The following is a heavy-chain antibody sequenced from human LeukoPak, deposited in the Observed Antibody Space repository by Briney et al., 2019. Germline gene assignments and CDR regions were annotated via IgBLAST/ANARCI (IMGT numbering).Heavy chain of an antibody. J-gene: IGHJ3*02. CDR2: ISSNGGST. CDR3: ARGYYDFWSGYSDDAFDI. V-gene: IGHV3-64*01. Sequence: SGGSLRLSCAASGFSFSSYVMNWVRQAPGKGLEYVSAISSNGGSTYYANSVKGRFTISRDNSKNTLYLQMGSLRAEDMAVYYCARGYYDFWSGYSDDAFDIWGQGTMVTVSS. CDR1: GFSFSSYV. D-gene: IGHD3-3*01.